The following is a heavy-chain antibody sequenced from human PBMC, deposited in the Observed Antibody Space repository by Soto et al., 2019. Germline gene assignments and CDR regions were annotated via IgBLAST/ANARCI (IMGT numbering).Heavy chain of an antibody. J-gene: IGHJ3*02. D-gene: IGHD2-15*01. CDR1: GYTFTSYD. Sequence: ASVKVSCKASGYTFTSYDINWVRQATGQGLEWMGWMNPNSGNKGYAQKFQGRVTMTRNTSISTAYMELSSLRSEDTAVYYCAKNRERYCSGGSCFRPAFDIWGQGTMVTVSS. CDR3: AKNRERYCSGGSCFRPAFDI. CDR2: MNPNSGNK. V-gene: IGHV1-8*01.